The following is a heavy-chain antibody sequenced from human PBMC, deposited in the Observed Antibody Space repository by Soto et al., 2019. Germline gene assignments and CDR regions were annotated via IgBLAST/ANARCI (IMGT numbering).Heavy chain of an antibody. CDR2: TYYRSKWYN. V-gene: IGHV6-1*01. Sequence: SQTLSLTCAISGDSVSSNSAAWNWIRQSPSRGLEWLGRTYYRSKWYNDYAVSVKSRITINPDTSKNQFSLQLNSVTPEDTAVYYCARDRGSNSGWLNNWFDPWGQGTLVTVSS. J-gene: IGHJ5*02. CDR1: GDSVSSNSAA. CDR3: ARDRGSNSGWLNNWFDP. D-gene: IGHD6-19*01.